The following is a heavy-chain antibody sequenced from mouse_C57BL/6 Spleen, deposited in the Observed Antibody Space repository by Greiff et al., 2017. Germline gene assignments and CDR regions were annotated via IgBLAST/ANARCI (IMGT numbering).Heavy chain of an antibody. CDR2: IDPSDSYT. Sequence: VKLQQPGAELVMPGASVKLSCKASGYTFTSYWMHWVKQRPGQGLEWIGEIDPSDSYTNYNQKFKGKSTLTVDKSSSTAYMQLSSLTSEDSAVYYCARSRGDYWGQGTSVTVSS. J-gene: IGHJ4*01. CDR3: ARSRGDY. V-gene: IGHV1-69*01. CDR1: GYTFTSYW.